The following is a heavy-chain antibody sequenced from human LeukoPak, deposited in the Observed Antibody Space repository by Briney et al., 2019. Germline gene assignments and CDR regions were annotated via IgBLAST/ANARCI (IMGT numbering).Heavy chain of an antibody. Sequence: GGSLRLSCGASGFTFSRYSMNWVRQAPGKGLEWVSSISSSGSYIYYADSVKGRFTVSRDNAKNSLYLQMNSLRAEDTAVYYCASRNQYCGGDCFWAFDIWGQGTMVTVSS. CDR1: GFTFSRYS. V-gene: IGHV3-21*01. J-gene: IGHJ3*02. CDR2: ISSSGSYI. CDR3: ASRNQYCGGDCFWAFDI. D-gene: IGHD2-21*02.